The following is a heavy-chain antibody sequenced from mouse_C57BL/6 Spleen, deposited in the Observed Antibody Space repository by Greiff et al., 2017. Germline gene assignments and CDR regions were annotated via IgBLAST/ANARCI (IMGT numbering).Heavy chain of an antibody. J-gene: IGHJ2*01. D-gene: IGHD1-1*01. CDR3: ANHLITAVVAGDY. Sequence: EVQLQQSGAELVKPGASVKLSCTASGFNFTDYYMHWVKQRPEQGLEWIGRIDPEDGDTNYTAKFQGKATITADTSSNTAYLQLSSLTSEDTAVYDSANHLITAVVAGDYGGQGTTLTVSS. CDR2: IDPEDGDT. V-gene: IGHV14-1*01. CDR1: GFNFTDYY.